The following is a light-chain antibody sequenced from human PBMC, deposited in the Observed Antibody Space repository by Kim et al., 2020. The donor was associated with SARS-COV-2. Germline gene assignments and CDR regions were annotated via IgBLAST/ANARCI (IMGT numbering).Light chain of an antibody. CDR3: CSFTSDNTWV. V-gene: IGLV2-23*02. CDR2: AVT. J-gene: IGLJ3*02. CDR1: NSDVGGYDL. Sequence: QSALTQPASVSGSPGQSITIACTGTNSDVGGYDLVSWYQQHPGKAPKLVIFAVTERPSGVSSQFSGSKSGNTASLTISGLQAEDEADYYCCSFTSDNTWVFGGGTQLTVL.